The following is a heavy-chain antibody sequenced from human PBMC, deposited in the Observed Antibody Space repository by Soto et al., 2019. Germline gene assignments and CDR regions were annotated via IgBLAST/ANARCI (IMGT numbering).Heavy chain of an antibody. D-gene: IGHD3-9*01. CDR3: ARDFKYDILTSYYGMDV. CDR2: ISTTSTYI. CDR1: GFTFSSYS. J-gene: IGHJ6*02. V-gene: IGHV3-21*01. Sequence: EVQLGESGGGLVKPGRSLRLSCAASGFTFSSYSMIWVRQAPGQGLEWVSSISTTSTYIYYADSVKGRFTISRDNAKNSLFLQMDSLRAEDTAVYYCARDFKYDILTSYYGMDVWGQGTTVTVSS.